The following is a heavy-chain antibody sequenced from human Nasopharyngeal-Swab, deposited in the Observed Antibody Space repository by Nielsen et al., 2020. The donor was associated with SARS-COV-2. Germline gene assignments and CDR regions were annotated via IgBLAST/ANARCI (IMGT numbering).Heavy chain of an antibody. V-gene: IGHV3-23*01. Sequence: GESLKISCAASGFTFIEMPMGGVPQPPGKALNWAQGFISLVGTYYRDPVKGRFTISKDNSQNTLYLQMDSLRAEDTAIYYCVKDYPELVGSSSIFDYWGQGIQVTVSS. CDR1: GFTFIEMP. J-gene: IGHJ4*02. CDR2: FISLVGT. CDR3: VKDYPELVGSSSIFDY. D-gene: IGHD3-10*01.